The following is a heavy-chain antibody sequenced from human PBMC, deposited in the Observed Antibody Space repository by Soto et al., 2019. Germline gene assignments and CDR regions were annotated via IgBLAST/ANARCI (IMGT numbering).Heavy chain of an antibody. CDR1: GDSVSSNSAA. CDR3: ARDGATVTTRYYYGMDV. J-gene: IGHJ6*02. D-gene: IGHD4-4*01. Sequence: SQTLSLTCAISGDSVSSNSAAWNWIRQSPSRGLEWLGRTYYRSKWYNDYAVSVKSRITINPDTSKNQFSLQLNSVTPEDTAVYYCARDGATVTTRYYYGMDVWGQGTTVTVSS. V-gene: IGHV6-1*01. CDR2: TYYRSKWYN.